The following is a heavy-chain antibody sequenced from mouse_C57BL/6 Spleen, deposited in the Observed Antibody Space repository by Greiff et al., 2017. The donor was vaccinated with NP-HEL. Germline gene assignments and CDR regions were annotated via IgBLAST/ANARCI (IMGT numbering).Heavy chain of an antibody. D-gene: IGHD1-1*01. CDR1: GYTFTSYW. V-gene: IGHV1-64*01. J-gene: IGHJ2*01. CDR2: IHPNSGST. CDR3: ARNYYGSSPYYFDY. Sequence: VQLKQPGAELVKPGASVKLSCKASGYTFTSYWMHWVKQRPGQGLEWIGMIHPNSGSTNYNEKFKSKATLTVDKSSSTAYMQLSSLTSEDSAVYYCARNYYGSSPYYFDYWGQGTTLTVSS.